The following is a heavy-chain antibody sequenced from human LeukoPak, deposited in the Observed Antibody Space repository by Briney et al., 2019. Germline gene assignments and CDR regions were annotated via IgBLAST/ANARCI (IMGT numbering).Heavy chain of an antibody. Sequence: GGSLRLSCAASGFTVSSNYMSWVRQAPGKGLEWVSVIYSGGSTYYADSMKGRFTISRDNSKNTLYLQMNSLRAEDTAVYYCAREWQQLDHYYYYYVDVWGKGTTVTVSS. CDR1: GFTVSSNY. CDR2: IYSGGST. J-gene: IGHJ6*03. V-gene: IGHV3-53*01. D-gene: IGHD6-13*01. CDR3: AREWQQLDHYYYYYVDV.